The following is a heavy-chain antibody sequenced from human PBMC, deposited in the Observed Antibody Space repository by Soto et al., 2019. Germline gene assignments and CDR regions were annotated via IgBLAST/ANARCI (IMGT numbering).Heavy chain of an antibody. Sequence: QVQLVESGGGVVQPGRSLRLSCAASGFTFSSYGMHWVRQAPGKGLEWVAVISYDGSNKYYADSVKGRFTISRDNSKNTLYLQMNSLRAEDTAVYYCATDRKVATIRYYYYYGMDVWGQGTTVTVSS. D-gene: IGHD5-12*01. J-gene: IGHJ6*02. V-gene: IGHV3-30*03. CDR3: ATDRKVATIRYYYYYGMDV. CDR1: GFTFSSYG. CDR2: ISYDGSNK.